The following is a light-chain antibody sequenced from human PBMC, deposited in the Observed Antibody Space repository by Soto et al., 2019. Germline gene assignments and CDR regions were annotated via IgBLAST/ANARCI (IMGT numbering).Light chain of an antibody. Sequence: VVMTQSQATLSVSPGERATLSCRASQYVSANLAWYQQKPGQAPRLLLYGASTRATAVPARFSGSWSGTDFTLTINSLQSEDSAVYYCQQYNHWPLTFGGGTKVEI. CDR1: QYVSAN. CDR3: QQYNHWPLT. CDR2: GAS. J-gene: IGKJ4*01. V-gene: IGKV3-15*01.